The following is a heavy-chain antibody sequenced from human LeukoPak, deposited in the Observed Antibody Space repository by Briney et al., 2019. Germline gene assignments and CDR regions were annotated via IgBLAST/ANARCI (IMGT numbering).Heavy chain of an antibody. CDR1: GYTLTELS. Sequence: GASVKVSCKVSGYTLTELSMHWVRQSPGKGLEWMGGFDPEDGETIYAQKLQGRVTMTTDTSTSTAYMELRSLRSDDTAVYYCARDRKQQLPGDYWGQGTLVTVSS. D-gene: IGHD6-13*01. J-gene: IGHJ4*02. V-gene: IGHV1-24*01. CDR2: FDPEDGET. CDR3: ARDRKQQLPGDY.